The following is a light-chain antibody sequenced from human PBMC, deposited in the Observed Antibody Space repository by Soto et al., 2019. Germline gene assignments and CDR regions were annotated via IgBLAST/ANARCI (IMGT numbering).Light chain of an antibody. Sequence: DIVMTQSPDSLAVSLGERATLNCRSSQNILHSSNNRNYLAWYQHKPGQPPKLLIYWASTRQSGVPDRFSGSGSGADFTLTISSLQAEDVATYYCQQYDTSPLTFGGGTKVEMK. CDR2: WAS. J-gene: IGKJ4*01. CDR1: QNILHSSNNRNY. V-gene: IGKV4-1*01. CDR3: QQYDTSPLT.